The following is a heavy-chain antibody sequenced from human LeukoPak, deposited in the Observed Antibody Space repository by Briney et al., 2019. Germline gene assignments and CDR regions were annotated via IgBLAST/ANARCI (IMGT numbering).Heavy chain of an antibody. CDR3: ARASTIFGHFAY. V-gene: IGHV4-39*07. Sequence: SETLSLTCAISGGSISGTPYYWGWIRQPPGKGLEWIGSFYYSGSTYYNPSPKSRLTISVDTSKNQFSLKLSSVTAADTAVYYCARASTIFGHFAYWGRGTLVTVSS. CDR2: FYYSGST. J-gene: IGHJ4*02. CDR1: GGSISGTPYY. D-gene: IGHD3-3*01.